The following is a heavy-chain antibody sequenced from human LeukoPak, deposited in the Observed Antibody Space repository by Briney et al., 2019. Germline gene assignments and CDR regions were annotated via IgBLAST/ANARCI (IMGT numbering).Heavy chain of an antibody. V-gene: IGHV5-51*01. J-gene: IGHJ4*02. CDR3: ARLDYYDSSGYSDFDH. CDR2: IYPGDSDT. CDR1: GYSFTSYW. D-gene: IGHD3-22*01. Sequence: GESLKISCKGSGYSFTSYWIGWVRQMPGKGLEWMGIIYPGDSDTRYSPSFQGQVTISADKSISTAYLQWSSLNASDTAMYYCARLDYYDSSGYSDFDHWGQGTLVTVCS.